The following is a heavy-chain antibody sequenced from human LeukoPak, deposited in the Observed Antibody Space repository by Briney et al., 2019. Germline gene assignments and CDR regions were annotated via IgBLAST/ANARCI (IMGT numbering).Heavy chain of an antibody. D-gene: IGHD3-22*01. CDR1: GGSISSYY. J-gene: IGHJ3*02. CDR2: IYYSGST. CDR3: ARESHRTDSSGYYLRLRAFDI. V-gene: IGHV4-59*01. Sequence: KASETLSLTCTVSGGSISSYYWSWIRQPPGKGLEWIGYIYYSGSTNYNPSLKSRVTISVDTSKNQFSLKLSSVTAADTAVYYCARESHRTDSSGYYLRLRAFDIWGQGQWSPSLQ.